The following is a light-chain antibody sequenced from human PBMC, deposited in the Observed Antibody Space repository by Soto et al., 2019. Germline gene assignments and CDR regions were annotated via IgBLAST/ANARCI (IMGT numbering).Light chain of an antibody. CDR3: SSYTSSSTYV. V-gene: IGLV2-14*01. Sequence: QSALTQPASVSGSPGQSITISCTETSSDVGGYNYVSWYQQHPGKAPKLMIYEVSNRPSGVPNRFSGSKSGNTASLTISGLQAEDEANFYCSSYTSSSTYVFGNGTKVTVL. J-gene: IGLJ1*01. CDR2: EVS. CDR1: SSDVGGYNY.